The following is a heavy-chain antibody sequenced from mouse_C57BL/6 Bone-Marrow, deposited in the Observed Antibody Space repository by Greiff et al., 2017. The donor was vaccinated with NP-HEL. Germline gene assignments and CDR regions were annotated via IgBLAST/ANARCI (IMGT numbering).Heavy chain of an antibody. V-gene: IGHV5-4*01. CDR3: ARDRGGTTYYAMDY. J-gene: IGHJ4*01. CDR2: ISAGGSYT. CDR1: GFTFSSYA. D-gene: IGHD4-1*01. Sequence: EVKLMESGGGLVKPGGSLKLSCAASGFTFSSYAMSWVRQTPEKRLEWVATISAGGSYTYYPDNVKGRFTISRDNAKNNLYLQMSHLKSEDTAMYYCARDRGGTTYYAMDYWGQGTSVTVSS.